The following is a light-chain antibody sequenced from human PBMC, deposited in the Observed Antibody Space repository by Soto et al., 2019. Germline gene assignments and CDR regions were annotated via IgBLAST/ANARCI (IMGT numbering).Light chain of an antibody. CDR3: QQYGSSPPEYI. Sequence: EIVLTQSPGTLSLSPGERATLSCRASQSVRSSYLAWYQQKPGQAPRLLIYGASSRATGIPDRFSGSGSGTDFTLTISRLEPEDFALYYCQQYGSSPPEYIFGQGTKLEIK. V-gene: IGKV3-20*01. CDR1: QSVRSSY. J-gene: IGKJ2*01. CDR2: GAS.